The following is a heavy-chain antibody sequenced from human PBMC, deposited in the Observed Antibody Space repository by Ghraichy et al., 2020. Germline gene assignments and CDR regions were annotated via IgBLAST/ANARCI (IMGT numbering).Heavy chain of an antibody. Sequence: ASVKVSCKTPGYDFTTYGINWMRQAPGQGPEWMGWVSTYNSDTYYTHKFRGRVTMTTETSTRTAYMELRTLTSDDTAVYYCARGPEAWGQGTLVSVSS. CDR2: VSTYNSDT. V-gene: IGHV1-18*04. D-gene: IGHD1-14*01. CDR3: ARGPEA. CDR1: GYDFTTYG. J-gene: IGHJ5*02.